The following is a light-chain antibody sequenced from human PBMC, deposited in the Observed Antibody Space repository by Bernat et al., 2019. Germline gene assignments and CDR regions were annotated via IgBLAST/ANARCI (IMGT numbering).Light chain of an antibody. CDR1: RSNIEAGHD. Sequence: QSVLTQPPAVSGAPGQRVTISCTGSRSNIEAGHDVHWYQQLPGTAPKRLIYGSSNRPSGVPRRFSASKSGTSASLAITGLQAEDEADYYCQSYDSNLSGSVFGGGTKLTVL. J-gene: IGLJ2*01. CDR2: GSS. CDR3: QSYDSNLSGSV. V-gene: IGLV1-40*01.